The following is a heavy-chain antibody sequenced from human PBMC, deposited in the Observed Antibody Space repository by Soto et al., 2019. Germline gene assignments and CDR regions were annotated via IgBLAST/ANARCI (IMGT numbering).Heavy chain of an antibody. J-gene: IGHJ6*02. Sequence: EVQLVESGGGLVQPGGSLRLSCAASGFTFSTYWMNWVRQAPGKGLEWVANINEDGSEAYYVDSVKGRFTISRDNAKNSLYLDMNGPRGEDTAVYYCARDWGTPGRGSALGYYYHFGMDVWGQGTTVTVPS. CDR3: ARDWGTPGRGSALGYYYHFGMDV. V-gene: IGHV3-7*05. D-gene: IGHD1-1*01. CDR1: GFTFSTYW. CDR2: INEDGSEA.